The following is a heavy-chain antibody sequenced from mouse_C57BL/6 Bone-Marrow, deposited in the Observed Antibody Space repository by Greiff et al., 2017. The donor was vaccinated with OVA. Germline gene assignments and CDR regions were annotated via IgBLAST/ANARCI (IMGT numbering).Heavy chain of an antibody. V-gene: IGHV7-3*01. D-gene: IGHD4-1*01. Sequence: EVQGVESGGGLVQPGGSLSLSCAASGFTFTDYYMSWVRQPPGKALEWLGFIRNKANGYTTEYSASVKGRFTISRDNSQSILYLQMNALRAEDSATYYCARSPLTGTLDYWGQGTTLTVSS. CDR3: ARSPLTGTLDY. CDR1: GFTFTDYY. J-gene: IGHJ2*01. CDR2: IRNKANGYTT.